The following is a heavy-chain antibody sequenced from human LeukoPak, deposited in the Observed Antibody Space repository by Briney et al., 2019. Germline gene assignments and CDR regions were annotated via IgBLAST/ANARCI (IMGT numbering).Heavy chain of an antibody. D-gene: IGHD2-15*01. J-gene: IGHJ4*02. V-gene: IGHV3-15*01. Sequence: GGSLRLSCAASGFTFSNAWMSWVRQAPGKGLEWVGRIKSKTDGGTTDYAAPAKGRFTISRDDSKNTLYLQMNSLKTEDTAVYYCTTAYCSGGSCYVDYWGQGTLVTVSS. CDR2: IKSKTDGGTT. CDR3: TTAYCSGGSCYVDY. CDR1: GFTFSNAW.